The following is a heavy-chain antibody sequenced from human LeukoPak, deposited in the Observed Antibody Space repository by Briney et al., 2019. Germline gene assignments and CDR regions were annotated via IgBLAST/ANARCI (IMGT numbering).Heavy chain of an antibody. CDR3: ARGPGVGATEGYFDY. CDR2: INHSGST. J-gene: IGHJ4*02. CDR1: GGSFSGYY. Sequence: SETLSLTCAVYGGSFSGYYWSWIRQPPGKGLEWIGEINHSGSTNYNPSLKSRVTISVDTSKNQFSLKLSSVTAADTAVYYCARGPGVGATEGYFDYWGQGTLVTVSS. V-gene: IGHV4-34*01. D-gene: IGHD1-26*01.